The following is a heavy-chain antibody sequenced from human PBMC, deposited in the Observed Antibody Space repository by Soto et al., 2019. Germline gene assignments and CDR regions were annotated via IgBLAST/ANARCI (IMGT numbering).Heavy chain of an antibody. V-gene: IGHV3-23*01. D-gene: IGHD2-15*01. CDR1: VFTFSSYA. CDR3: AKGVSHNWCAFDI. J-gene: IGHJ3*02. Sequence: EVQLLESGGGLVQPGGSLRLSCADSVFTFSSYALSWVRQAPGKGLEWVSVVSGSGGNTYYADSVKGRFTISRDNSKNTLFLQMNSLRAEDTAVYYCAKGVSHNWCAFDIWGHGTTVTVSS. CDR2: VSGSGGNT.